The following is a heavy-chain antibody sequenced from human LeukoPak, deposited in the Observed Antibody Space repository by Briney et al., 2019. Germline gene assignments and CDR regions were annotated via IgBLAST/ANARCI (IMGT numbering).Heavy chain of an antibody. Sequence: PGGSLRLSCAASRFTFSSYWMHWVRQAPGKGLVWVSRINSDGSSTSYADSVKGRFTISRDNAKNTLYLQMNSLRAEDTAVYYCARDKKTAGIDYWGQGTLVTVSS. D-gene: IGHD5-18*01. V-gene: IGHV3-74*01. CDR2: INSDGSST. CDR1: RFTFSSYW. J-gene: IGHJ4*02. CDR3: ARDKKTAGIDY.